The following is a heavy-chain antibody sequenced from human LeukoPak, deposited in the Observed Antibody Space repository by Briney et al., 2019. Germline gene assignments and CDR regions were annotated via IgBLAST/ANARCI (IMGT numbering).Heavy chain of an antibody. CDR1: GASITPYY. CDR3: ARHTVMVRGVITNAFDI. J-gene: IGHJ3*02. V-gene: IGHV4-4*07. Sequence: SETLSLTCTVSGASITPYYWTWIRQPAGKGLEWIGHISTSGSANYNPSLKSRVTMSVDTSKSQFSLRLNSVTAADTAVYYCARHTVMVRGVITNAFDIWGQGTMVTVSS. D-gene: IGHD3-10*01. CDR2: ISTSGSA.